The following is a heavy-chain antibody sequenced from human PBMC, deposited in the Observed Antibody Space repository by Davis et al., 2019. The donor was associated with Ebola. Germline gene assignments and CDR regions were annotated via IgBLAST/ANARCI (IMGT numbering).Heavy chain of an antibody. CDR2: ISWNSGFI. Sequence: SLKISCAASGFTFDDYAMHWVRQAPGKGLEWVSGISWNSGFIGYADSVKGRFTISRDNAKNSLYLQMNSLRAEDTALYYCAKSRGGYYYYGIDVWGQGTTVTVSS. V-gene: IGHV3-9*01. D-gene: IGHD3-10*01. CDR1: GFTFDDYA. J-gene: IGHJ6*02. CDR3: AKSRGGYYYYGIDV.